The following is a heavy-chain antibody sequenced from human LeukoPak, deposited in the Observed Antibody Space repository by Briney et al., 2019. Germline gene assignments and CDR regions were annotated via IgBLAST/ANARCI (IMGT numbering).Heavy chain of an antibody. V-gene: IGHV3-48*01. CDR1: GFTFSSYS. Sequence: PGGSLRLSCAASGFTFSSYSMNWVRQAPGKGLEWVSYISRSSTIYYADSVKGRFTISRDNAKNSLYLQMNSLRAEDTAVYYCARDHRYCSSTSCSIRGFDPWGQGTLVTVSS. CDR3: ARDHRYCSSTSCSIRGFDP. D-gene: IGHD2-2*01. CDR2: ISRSSTI. J-gene: IGHJ5*02.